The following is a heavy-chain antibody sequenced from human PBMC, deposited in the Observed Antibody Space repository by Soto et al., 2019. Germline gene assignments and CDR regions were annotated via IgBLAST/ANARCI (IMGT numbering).Heavy chain of an antibody. J-gene: IGHJ6*02. CDR3: VAAAAPYYYYYYGMDV. V-gene: IGHV3-23*01. CDR2: ISGSGGST. CDR1: GFTFSSYA. D-gene: IGHD6-13*01. Sequence: PGGSLRLSCAASGFTFSSYAMSWVRQAPGKGLEWVSAISGSGGSTYYADSVKGRFTISRDNSKNTLYLQMNSLRAEDTAVYYCVAAAAPYYYYYYGMDVWGQGTTVTVSS.